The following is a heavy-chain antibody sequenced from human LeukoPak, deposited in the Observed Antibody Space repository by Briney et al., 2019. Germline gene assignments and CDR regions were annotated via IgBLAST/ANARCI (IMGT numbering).Heavy chain of an antibody. CDR2: ITATGDTA. D-gene: IGHD5-18*01. CDR1: GFTFTKCA. CDR3: ARTVTAMVLVFDY. Sequence: GGSLRLSCVASGFTFTKCAMSWIRQAPGKGLEWVAIITATGDTAYYADSVKGRFTISRDNAKNSLYLQMNSLRAEDTAVYYCARTVTAMVLVFDYWGQGTLVTVSS. J-gene: IGHJ4*02. V-gene: IGHV3-23*01.